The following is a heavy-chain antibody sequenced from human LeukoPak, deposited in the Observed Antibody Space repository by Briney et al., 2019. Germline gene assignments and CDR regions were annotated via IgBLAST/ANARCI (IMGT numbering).Heavy chain of an antibody. CDR3: ARVLHDPCLIDS. CDR2: GFPLQTVLT. V-gene: IGHV4-38-2*02. CDR1: DSSTTSTYY. J-gene: IGHJ4*02. Sequence: SETLSLTCTVSDSSTTSTYYWAWFRPPPGKGLDWIATGFPLQTVLTFNNPSLERRLTLSLDPSHRRFSLHVTSVTAADPALYFCARVLHDPCLIDSWGQGTLVTVSS. D-gene: IGHD3-16*01.